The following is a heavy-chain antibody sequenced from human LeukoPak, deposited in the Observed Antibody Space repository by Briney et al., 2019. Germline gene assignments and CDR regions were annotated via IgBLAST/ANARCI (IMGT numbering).Heavy chain of an antibody. J-gene: IGHJ4*02. D-gene: IGHD3-22*01. CDR1: GFTFSSYS. CDR3: AKGTRGITMIAPPDY. Sequence: PGGSLRLSCAASGFTFSSYSMNWVRQAPGKGLEWVAFIRYDGSNKYYADSVKGRFTISRDNSKNTLYLQMNSLRAEDTAVYYCAKGTRGITMIAPPDYWGQGTLVTVSS. CDR2: IRYDGSNK. V-gene: IGHV3-30*02.